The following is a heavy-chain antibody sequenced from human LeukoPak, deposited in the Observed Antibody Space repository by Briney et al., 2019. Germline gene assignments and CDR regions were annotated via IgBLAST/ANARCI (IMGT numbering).Heavy chain of an antibody. CDR1: GYTFTSYA. CDR3: ARDFADEYYYGMDV. V-gene: IGHV1-3*01. Sequence: ASVKVSCKASGYTFTSYAMHWVRQAPGQRLEWMGWINAGNGNTKYSQKFQGRVTITRDTSASTAYMELSSLRSEDTAVYYCARDFADEYYYGMDVWGQGTTVTVSS. CDR2: INAGNGNT. J-gene: IGHJ6*02.